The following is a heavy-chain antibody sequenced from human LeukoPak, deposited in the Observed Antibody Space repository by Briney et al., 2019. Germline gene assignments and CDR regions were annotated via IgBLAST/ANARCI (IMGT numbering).Heavy chain of an antibody. CDR2: ISNSGGST. V-gene: IGHV3-23*01. J-gene: IGHJ4*02. CDR3: AKRASGSGTSLYYFDY. Sequence: QPGGSLRLSCAASGFTFSSYAMSWVRQAPGKGLDRDSVISNSGGSTFYADSVKGRFTISRDNSKNTLYLQMNSLRAEDTAVYYCAKRASGSGTSLYYFDYWGQGTLVTVSS. CDR1: GFTFSSYA. D-gene: IGHD3-10*01.